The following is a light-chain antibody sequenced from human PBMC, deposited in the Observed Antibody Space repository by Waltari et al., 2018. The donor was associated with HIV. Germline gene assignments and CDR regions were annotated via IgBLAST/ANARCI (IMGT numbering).Light chain of an antibody. Sequence: EIVMTQSPATLSVSPGERATLSCRASQTIGSNLAWYQQKPGQAPRLLIYGTSTRATCIPARFSGLGSGTEFTLTISSLQSEDFAVYYCLQYNNWPPWTFGQGTKVEIK. CDR1: QTIGSN. CDR3: LQYNNWPPWT. V-gene: IGKV3-15*01. J-gene: IGKJ1*01. CDR2: GTS.